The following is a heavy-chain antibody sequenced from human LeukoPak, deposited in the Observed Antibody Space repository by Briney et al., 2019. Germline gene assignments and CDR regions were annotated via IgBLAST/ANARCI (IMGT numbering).Heavy chain of an antibody. CDR2: ISGSGGST. V-gene: IGHV3-23*01. CDR1: GFTFSSYW. CDR3: ARDRYYDSSGYRTFDY. Sequence: PGGSLRLSCAASGFTFSSYWMSWVRQAPGKGLEWVSAISGSGGSTYYADSVKGRFTISRDNSKNTLYLQMNSLRAEDTAVYYCARDRYYDSSGYRTFDYWGQGTLVTVSS. J-gene: IGHJ4*02. D-gene: IGHD3-22*01.